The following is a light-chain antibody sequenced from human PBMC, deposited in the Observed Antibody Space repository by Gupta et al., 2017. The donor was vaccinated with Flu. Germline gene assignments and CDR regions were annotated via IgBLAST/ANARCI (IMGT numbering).Light chain of an antibody. CDR3: QQYGSSPLVT. Sequence: TLSLSPGERATLSGRAIESVSVSYLAWYQQKPGQAPRLLIYGSSSRATGIPDRFSGSGSGTDFTLTISSLQTGDIAVYYCQQYGSSPLVTFGGGTKVQIK. CDR1: ESVSVSY. J-gene: IGKJ4*01. V-gene: IGKV3-20*01. CDR2: GSS.